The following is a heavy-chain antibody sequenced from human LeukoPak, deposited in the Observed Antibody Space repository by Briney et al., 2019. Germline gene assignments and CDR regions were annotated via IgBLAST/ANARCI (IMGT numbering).Heavy chain of an antibody. Sequence: SETLSLTCVVSGYSISSGFYWSWIRQPPGKGLEWIATIHHSGVTYYNPSLNRRFTISVDTSKNQFSLKLTSVTAADTAIYACARYTGRNWGYSFDSWGQGTLVTVSS. J-gene: IGHJ4*02. CDR3: ARYTGRNWGYSFDS. V-gene: IGHV4-38-2*01. D-gene: IGHD7-27*01. CDR2: IHHSGVT. CDR1: GYSISSGFY.